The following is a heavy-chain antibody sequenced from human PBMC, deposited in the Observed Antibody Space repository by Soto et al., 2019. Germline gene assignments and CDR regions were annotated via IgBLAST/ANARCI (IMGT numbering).Heavy chain of an antibody. CDR3: AREGSWREFDF. J-gene: IGHJ4*02. D-gene: IGHD6-13*01. CDR1: GFTFSSYS. CDR2: ITPSSSYM. V-gene: IGHV3-21*01. Sequence: EVQLVESGGGRVQPGGSLRLSCAASGFTFSSYSLNWVRQAPGRGLEWVSSITPSSSYMFYADSVKGRFTISRDYAKNSLYLQINSLRVEDTAGYYCAREGSWREFDFWSQGTLVIVSS.